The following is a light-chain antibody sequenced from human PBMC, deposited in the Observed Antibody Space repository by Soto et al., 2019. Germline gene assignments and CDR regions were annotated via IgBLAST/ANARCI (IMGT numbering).Light chain of an antibody. Sequence: DIQMTQSPSSLSASVGDRVTITCQASQDISNNLHWYQVKPGKAPKLRIYDASNLETGVPSRFSGSGSGTDFTFIIHSLEPEDVATYYCNQYDDLPRTCGQGTKLQVK. CDR3: NQYDDLPRT. CDR1: QDISNN. CDR2: DAS. J-gene: IGKJ2*01. V-gene: IGKV1-33*01.